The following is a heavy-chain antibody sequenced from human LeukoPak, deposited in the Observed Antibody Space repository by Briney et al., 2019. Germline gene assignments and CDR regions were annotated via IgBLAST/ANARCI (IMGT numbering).Heavy chain of an antibody. J-gene: IGHJ6*03. CDR1: GFTFSSYE. V-gene: IGHV3-48*03. Sequence: QPGGSLRLSCAASGFTFSSYEMNWVRQAPGKGLEWVSYISSSGSTIYYADSVKGRFTISRDNAKNSLYLQMNSLRAEDTAVYYCARARGQLWGKNYYYYMDVWGKGTTVTISS. D-gene: IGHD5-18*01. CDR3: ARARGQLWGKNYYYYMDV. CDR2: ISSSGSTI.